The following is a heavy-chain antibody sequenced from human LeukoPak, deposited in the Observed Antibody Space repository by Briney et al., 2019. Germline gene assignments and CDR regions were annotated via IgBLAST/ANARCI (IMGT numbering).Heavy chain of an antibody. D-gene: IGHD6-19*01. V-gene: IGHV3-9*01. CDR3: AKDRYSSGSGWFDP. J-gene: IGHJ5*02. CDR2: ISWNSGSI. Sequence: GGSLRLSCAASGFTFVDYAMHWVRQAPGKGLEWVSDISWNSGSIGYADSVKGRFTISRDNAKNSLYLQMNSLRAEDTALYYCAKDRYSSGSGWFDPWGQGTLVTVSS. CDR1: GFTFVDYA.